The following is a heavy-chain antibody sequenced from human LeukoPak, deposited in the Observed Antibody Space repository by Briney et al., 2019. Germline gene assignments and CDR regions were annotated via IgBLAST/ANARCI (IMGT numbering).Heavy chain of an antibody. CDR2: IKHDGTT. V-gene: IGHV4-34*01. D-gene: IGHD3-16*01. J-gene: IGHJ4*02. CDR3: ARAFGIQSNY. CDR1: GGSFSGYY. Sequence: SETLSLTCAVYGGSFSGYYWSWIRQPPGKGLEWIGEIKHDGTTSYNPSLKSRVIMSVDTSKNQFSLHLSSVTAADTAVYYCARAFGIQSNYWGQGALVTVSS.